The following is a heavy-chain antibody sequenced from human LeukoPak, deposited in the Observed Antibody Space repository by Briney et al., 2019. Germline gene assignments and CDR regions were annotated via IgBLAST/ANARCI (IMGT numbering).Heavy chain of an antibody. J-gene: IGHJ4*02. V-gene: IGHV1-69*13. CDR2: IIPIFGTA. CDR3: ARVSGILVVPAASIAFDY. CDR1: GGTFSSYA. Sequence: SVKVSCKASGGTFSSYAISWVRQAPGQGLEWMGGIIPIFGTANYAQKFQGRVTITADESTSTAYMELSSLRSEDTAVYYCARVSGILVVPAASIAFDYWGQGTLVTVSS. D-gene: IGHD2-2*01.